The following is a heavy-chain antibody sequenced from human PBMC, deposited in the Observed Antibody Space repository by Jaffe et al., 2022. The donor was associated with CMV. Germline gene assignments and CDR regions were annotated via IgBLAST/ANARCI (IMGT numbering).Heavy chain of an antibody. D-gene: IGHD2-2*01. J-gene: IGHJ5*02. CDR1: GGSISSSSYY. V-gene: IGHV3-66*04. Sequence: LQLQESGPGLVKPSETLSLTCTVSGGSISSSSYYWGWIRQPPGKGLEWVSVIYSGGSTYYADSVKGRFTISRDNSKNTLYLQMNSLRAEDTAVYYCARLDCSSTSCYDGYNWFDPWGQGTLVTVSS. CDR3: ARLDCSSTSCYDGYNWFDP. CDR2: IYSGGST.